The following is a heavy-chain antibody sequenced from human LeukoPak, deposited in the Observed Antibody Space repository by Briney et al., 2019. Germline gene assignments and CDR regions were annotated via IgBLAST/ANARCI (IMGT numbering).Heavy chain of an antibody. CDR2: INWNGGRT. Sequence: GGSLRLSCAASGFTFDDYGMSWVRQAPGKGLEWVSDINWNGGRTGYTDSVKGRFTISRDNAKNSLYLQMNSLRAEDTALYYCARVIVGATRWFDPWDQGTLVTVSS. D-gene: IGHD1-26*01. CDR1: GFTFDDYG. V-gene: IGHV3-20*04. J-gene: IGHJ5*02. CDR3: ARVIVGATRWFDP.